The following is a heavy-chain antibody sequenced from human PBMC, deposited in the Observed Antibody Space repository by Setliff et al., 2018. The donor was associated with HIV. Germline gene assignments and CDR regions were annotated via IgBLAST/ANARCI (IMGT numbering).Heavy chain of an antibody. J-gene: IGHJ4*02. V-gene: IGHV4-38-2*02. CDR2: IYHSGST. D-gene: IGHD3-22*01. CDR1: GFSISSDYY. CDR3: ASYYGADEPSYYFDF. Sequence: PSETLSLTCTVSGFSISSDYYGGWIRQPPGKGLEWIGSIYHSGSTYYNPSLQSRVTMAVDTPKNQFSLKLSSATAADTAVYYCASYYGADEPSYYFDFWGQGTQVTVSS.